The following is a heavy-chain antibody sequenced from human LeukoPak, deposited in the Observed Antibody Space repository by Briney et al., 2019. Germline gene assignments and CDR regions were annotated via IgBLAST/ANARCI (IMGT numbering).Heavy chain of an antibody. CDR2: ISGDGGST. V-gene: IGHV3-23*01. D-gene: IGHD3-22*01. Sequence: ETGGSLRLSCAASGFTFSSYAMGWIRQAPGKGLEWVSAISGDGGSTYYADSVKGRFTISRDNSKNTLYLQMNSLRAEDTAVYYRARSGRIYVSSGYYYFDYWGQGTLVTVSS. CDR3: ARSGRIYVSSGYYYFDY. CDR1: GFTFSSYA. J-gene: IGHJ4*02.